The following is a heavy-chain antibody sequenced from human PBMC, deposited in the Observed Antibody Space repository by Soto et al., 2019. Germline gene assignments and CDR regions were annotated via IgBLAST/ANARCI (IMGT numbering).Heavy chain of an antibody. D-gene: IGHD2-15*01. Sequence: QVQLQQWGAGLLKPSETLSLTCAVYGGSFSGYYWSWIRQPPGKGLEWIGEINHSGSTNYNPSLKSRVTISVDTSKNQFSLKLSSVTAADTAVYYCAGALCSGGSCPSDYWGQGTLVTVSS. CDR3: AGALCSGGSCPSDY. V-gene: IGHV4-34*01. CDR2: INHSGST. J-gene: IGHJ4*02. CDR1: GGSFSGYY.